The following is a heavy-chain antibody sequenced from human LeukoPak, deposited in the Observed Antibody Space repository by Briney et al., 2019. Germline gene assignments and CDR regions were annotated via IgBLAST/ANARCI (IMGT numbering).Heavy chain of an antibody. D-gene: IGHD1-26*01. CDR2: IYHSGST. V-gene: IGHV4-38-2*01. CDR3: ARGCGIVGATVHPSDY. J-gene: IGHJ4*02. Sequence: SETLSLTCAVSGYSISSGYYWGWIRQPPGKRLEWIGSIYHSGSTYYNPSLKSRVSISVDTSMNHFSLKLSSVTAADTAVYYCARGCGIVGATVHPSDYWGQGTLVTVSS. CDR1: GYSISSGYY.